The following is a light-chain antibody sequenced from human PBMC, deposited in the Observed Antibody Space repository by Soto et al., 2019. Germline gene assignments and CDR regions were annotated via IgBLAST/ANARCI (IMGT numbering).Light chain of an antibody. CDR3: AAYTGNLNGPV. J-gene: IGLJ7*01. CDR1: SSTFATNY. CDR2: RSD. Sequence: QSALTQPPSASGTPGQRVSISCSGASSTFATNYVHWYQQLPGAAPKLLIYRSDQRPSGVPERFSGSKTGTSASLTISGLRPEDEAHYYCAAYTGNLNGPVFGGGTQLTVL. V-gene: IGLV1-47*01.